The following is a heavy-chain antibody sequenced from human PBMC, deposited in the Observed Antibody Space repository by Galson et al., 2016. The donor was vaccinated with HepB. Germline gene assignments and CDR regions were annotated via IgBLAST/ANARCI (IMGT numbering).Heavy chain of an antibody. J-gene: IGHJ6*02. Sequence: TLSLTCAVSGGSISSGGYSWSWIRQPPGKGLEWIGYIYHSGSTYYNPSLKSRVTISVDRSKNQFSLKLSSVTAADTAVYYCARGEYYDIWSGYYGMDVWGQGTTVTVSS. CDR1: GGSISSGGYS. V-gene: IGHV4-30-2*01. CDR3: ARGEYYDIWSGYYGMDV. D-gene: IGHD3-3*01. CDR2: IYHSGST.